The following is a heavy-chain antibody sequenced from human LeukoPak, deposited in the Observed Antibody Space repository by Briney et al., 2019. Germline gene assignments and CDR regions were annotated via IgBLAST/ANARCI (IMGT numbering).Heavy chain of an antibody. V-gene: IGHV5-51*01. CDR2: IYPGDSDT. CDR1: GYSFTSYW. CDR3: ARQRPRVVIEDAFDI. J-gene: IGHJ3*02. Sequence: GESLKISCKGSGYSFTSYWIGWVRQMPGKGLEWMGIIYPGDSDTRYSPSFQGQVTISADKSISTAYLQWSSLKASDTAMYYCARQRPRVVIEDAFDIWGQGTMVTVSS. D-gene: IGHD3-3*01.